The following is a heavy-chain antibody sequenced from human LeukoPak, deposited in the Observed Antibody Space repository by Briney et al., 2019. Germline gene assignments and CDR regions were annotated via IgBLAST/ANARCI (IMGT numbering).Heavy chain of an antibody. CDR1: GFTFSSYA. D-gene: IGHD2-2*02. V-gene: IGHV3-23*01. J-gene: IGHJ6*02. CDR2: ISGSGGST. CDR3: AKEIFDVVVPAAIAYYYYGMDV. Sequence: QTGGSLRLSCAASGFTFSSYAMSWVRQAPGKGLEWVSAISGSGGSTYYADSVKGRFTISRDNSKNTLYLQMNSLRAEDTAVYYCAKEIFDVVVPAAIAYYYYGMDVWGQGTTVTVSS.